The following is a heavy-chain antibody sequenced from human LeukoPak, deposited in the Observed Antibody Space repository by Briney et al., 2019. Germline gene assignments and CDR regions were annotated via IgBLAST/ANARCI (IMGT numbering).Heavy chain of an antibody. V-gene: IGHV3-53*01. CDR1: GFTFSSTY. J-gene: IGHJ4*02. CDR2: IYSNGNT. CDR3: ASWTYYYGSGSYYD. D-gene: IGHD3-10*01. Sequence: GGSLRLSCAASGFTFSSTYMSWVRQAPGKGLEWVSVIYSNGNTFYSGSVQGRLTISRDNSKKTLYLQMNSLRAEDTAVYYCASWTYYYGSGSYYDWGQGTLVTVSS.